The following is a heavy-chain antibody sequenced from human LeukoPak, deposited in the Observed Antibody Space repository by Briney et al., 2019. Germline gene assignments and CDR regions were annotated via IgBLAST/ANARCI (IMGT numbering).Heavy chain of an antibody. Sequence: PSETLSPTCSVSGGSITGDNYYWGWIRQPPGKGLEWIGSIYYSGSTYYNPSLKSRVTISVDTSKNQFSLKLSSVTAADTAVYYCARGPDYYDSSGYRHSYFDYWGQGTLVTVSS. J-gene: IGHJ4*02. CDR1: GGSITGDNYY. V-gene: IGHV4-39*07. CDR2: IYYSGST. D-gene: IGHD3-22*01. CDR3: ARGPDYYDSSGYRHSYFDY.